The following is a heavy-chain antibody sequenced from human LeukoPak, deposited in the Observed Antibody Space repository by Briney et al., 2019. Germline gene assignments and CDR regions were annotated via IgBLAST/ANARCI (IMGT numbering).Heavy chain of an antibody. CDR1: GFVFSDYW. D-gene: IGHD2-15*01. V-gene: IGHV3-53*01. CDR3: AVLGSYCSGGSCSRFDI. J-gene: IGHJ3*02. CDR2: IYSGGST. Sequence: GGSLRLSCAASGFVFSDYWMHWVRQAPGKGLEWVSVIYSGGSTYYADSVKGRFTISRDNSKNTLYLQMNSLRAEDTAVYYCAVLGSYCSGGSCSRFDIWGQGTMVTVSS.